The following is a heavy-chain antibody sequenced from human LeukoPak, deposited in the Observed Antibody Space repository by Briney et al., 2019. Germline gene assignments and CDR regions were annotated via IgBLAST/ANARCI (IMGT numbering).Heavy chain of an antibody. CDR3: GRIAINANNGMDV. CDR2: INSDGSST. V-gene: IGHV3-74*01. CDR1: GFTFSSYW. D-gene: IGHD1/OR15-1a*01. J-gene: IGHJ6*02. Sequence: PGGSLRLSCAASGFTFSSYWMHWVRQAPGKGLVWVSRINSDGSSTSYADSVKGRFTTSRDNSKNTLYLQMNSLRTEDTAVYYCGRIAINANNGMDVWGQGTTVTVSS.